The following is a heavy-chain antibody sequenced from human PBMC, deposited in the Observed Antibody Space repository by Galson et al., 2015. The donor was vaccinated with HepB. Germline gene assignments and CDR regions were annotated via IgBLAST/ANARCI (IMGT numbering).Heavy chain of an antibody. D-gene: IGHD2-2*02. CDR1: GFTFSSYA. J-gene: IGHJ4*02. CDR2: ISSSGGST. Sequence: SLRLSCAASGFTFSSYAMTWVRQAPGKGLEWVSTISSSGGSTYYADSAKGRFTISRDNSKNTLYLQMNSLRAEDTAVYYCAKGGVVVAPAAIRSHFDYWGRGNLVTVSS. V-gene: IGHV3-23*01. CDR3: AKGGVVVAPAAIRSHFDY.